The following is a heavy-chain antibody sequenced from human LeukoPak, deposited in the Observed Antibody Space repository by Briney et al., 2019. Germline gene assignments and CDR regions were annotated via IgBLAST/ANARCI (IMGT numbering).Heavy chain of an antibody. J-gene: IGHJ3*02. V-gene: IGHV3-74*01. Sequence: GGSLRLSCAASGFTFSSYWTHWVRQAPGKGLVWVSRVSDDERTTNYADPVKGRFTISRDSAMNILYLQMDSLRAEDTAVYYCARAAPKTRNAFDIWGQGTVVTVSS. CDR1: GFTFSSYW. CDR2: VSDDERTT. CDR3: ARAAPKTRNAFDI.